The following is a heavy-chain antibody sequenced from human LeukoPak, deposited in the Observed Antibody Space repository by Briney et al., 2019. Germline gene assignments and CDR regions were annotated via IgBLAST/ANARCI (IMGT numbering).Heavy chain of an antibody. V-gene: IGHV1-2*02. Sequence: GASVKVSCKASGYTFTGYHIHWVRQAPGQGLEWMGWINPNTAGTSYAQKFQGRVTMTRDTSISTAYMELSRLRSDDTAVYYCARDQDSYSYGLYYYYGMDVWGQGTTVTVSS. J-gene: IGHJ6*02. CDR2: INPNTAGT. D-gene: IGHD5-18*01. CDR1: GYTFTGYH. CDR3: ARDQDSYSYGLYYYYGMDV.